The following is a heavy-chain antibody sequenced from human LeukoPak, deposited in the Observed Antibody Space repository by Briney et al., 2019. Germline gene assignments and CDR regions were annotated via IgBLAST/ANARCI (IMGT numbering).Heavy chain of an antibody. CDR1: GYTLTELS. V-gene: IGHV1-24*01. CDR3: ATETARVVRGVIRHDAFDI. Sequence: ASVKVSCKVSGYTLTELSMHWVRQAPGKGLEWMGGFDPEDGETIYAQKFQGRVTMTEDTSTDTAYMELSSLRSEDTAVYYCATETARVVRGVIRHDAFDIWGQGTMVTVSS. CDR2: FDPEDGET. J-gene: IGHJ3*02. D-gene: IGHD3-10*01.